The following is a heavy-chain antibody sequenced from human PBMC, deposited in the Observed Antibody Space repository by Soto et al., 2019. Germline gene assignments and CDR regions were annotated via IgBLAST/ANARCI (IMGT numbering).Heavy chain of an antibody. CDR2: IYYSGST. CDR1: GGSINSGDYY. CDR3: ASIGINWLVL. V-gene: IGHV4-30-4*01. J-gene: IGHJ4*02. D-gene: IGHD6-19*01. Sequence: SETLSLTCTVSGGSINSGDYYWSWIRQPPGKGLEWIGYIYYSGSTYYNPPLRSRVTISIDTSKNLFFLNLTSVTAADPAVYLCASIGINWLVLWGQGTLVTVSS.